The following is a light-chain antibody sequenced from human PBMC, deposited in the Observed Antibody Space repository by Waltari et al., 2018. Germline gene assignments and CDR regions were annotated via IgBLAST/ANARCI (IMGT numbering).Light chain of an antibody. V-gene: IGKV3-15*01. CDR1: QNVSSN. Sequence: EIVMTQSPATLSVSPGERATLSCRASQNVSSNLVWYQQKPGQAPRVLIYGSSTRATGIPARFSGSGSGTEFTLTISSLQSEDFAIYYCQQYNDWPPTFGQGTRLEIK. CDR2: GSS. CDR3: QQYNDWPPT. J-gene: IGKJ5*01.